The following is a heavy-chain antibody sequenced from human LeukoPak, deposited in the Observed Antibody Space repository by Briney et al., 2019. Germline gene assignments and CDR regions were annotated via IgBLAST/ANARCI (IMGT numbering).Heavy chain of an antibody. CDR1: GYTFTDYY. Sequence: ASVKVSCKASGYTFTDYYMNWVRQAPGQGLEWLGWINPNSGGTNYAQKFRGRVTMTRDTSTRTAYMELRRLAPDDTAVYYCARPSTFYYDSSNYYPDAFDIWGRGTMVTVSS. J-gene: IGHJ3*02. CDR2: INPNSGGT. V-gene: IGHV1-2*02. D-gene: IGHD3-22*01. CDR3: ARPSTFYYDSSNYYPDAFDI.